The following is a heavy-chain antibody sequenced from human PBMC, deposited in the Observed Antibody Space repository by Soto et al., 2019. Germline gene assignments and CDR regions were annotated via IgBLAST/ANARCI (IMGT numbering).Heavy chain of an antibody. Sequence: GGSLRLSCAASGFTFSSYAMHWVRQAPGKGLEWVAVISYDGSNKYYADSVKGRFTISRDNSKNTLYLQMNSLRAEDTAVYYCARDQSLNREYSSGWPIGDAFDIWGQGTMVTVSS. CDR1: GFTFSSYA. D-gene: IGHD6-19*01. J-gene: IGHJ3*02. CDR3: ARDQSLNREYSSGWPIGDAFDI. CDR2: ISYDGSNK. V-gene: IGHV3-30*04.